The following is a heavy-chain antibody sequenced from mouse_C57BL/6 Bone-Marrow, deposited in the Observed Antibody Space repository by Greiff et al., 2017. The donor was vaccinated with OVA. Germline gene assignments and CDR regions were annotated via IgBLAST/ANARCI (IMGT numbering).Heavy chain of an antibody. CDR3: ARAGGYFDY. J-gene: IGHJ2*01. CDR1: GYTFTNYW. CDR2: IYPGGGYT. Sequence: QVQLQQPGAELVKPGTSVKMSCKASGYTFTNYWIGWAKQRPGHGLEWIGDIYPGGGYTNYNEKFKGKATLTADKSSSTASMQFSSLTSEDSAIYYCARAGGYFDYWGQGTTLTVSS. V-gene: IGHV1-63*01.